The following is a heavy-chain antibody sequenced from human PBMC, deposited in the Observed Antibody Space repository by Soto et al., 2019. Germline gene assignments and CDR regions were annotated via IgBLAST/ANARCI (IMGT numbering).Heavy chain of an antibody. Sequence: GESLKICCEASGYSFTGYWIVWVRQMPGKGRGWMGIVYPSDSRTKYSPSFQGQVTISADTSTSTTYLQWTSLKASDTAMYYCARGNVAKWFGPWGQGTLVTVSS. CDR1: GYSFTGYW. J-gene: IGHJ5*02. CDR2: VYPSDSRT. V-gene: IGHV5-51*01. CDR3: ARGNVAKWFGP.